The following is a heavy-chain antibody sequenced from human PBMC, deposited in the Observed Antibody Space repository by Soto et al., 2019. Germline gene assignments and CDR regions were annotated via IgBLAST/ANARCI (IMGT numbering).Heavy chain of an antibody. J-gene: IGHJ4*02. V-gene: IGHV3-30*18. CDR1: GFTFSSYG. CDR2: ISYDGSNK. D-gene: IGHD2-2*01. CDR3: AKVVCSSTSCSAPHAY. Sequence: GGSLRLSCAASGFTFSSYGMHWVRQAPGKGLEWVAVISYDGSNKYYADSVKGRFTISRDNSKNTLYLQMNSLRAEDTAVYYCAKVVCSSTSCSAPHAYSGQGTLVTGSS.